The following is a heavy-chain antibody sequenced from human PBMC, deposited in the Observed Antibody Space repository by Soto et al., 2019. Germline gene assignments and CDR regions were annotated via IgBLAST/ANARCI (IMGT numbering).Heavy chain of an antibody. D-gene: IGHD1-26*01. CDR2: IYSGGNT. V-gene: IGHV3-53*01. Sequence: EVQLVESGGGLIQPGGSLRLSCAASGFIVSAKYMTWVRQAPGQGLEWVSVIYSGGNTYYADAVKGRFTISRDNSKNTLYLQMKRLRDDDTAVYYCARAEGRWEVGFYNGMDVWGQGTTVTVSS. CDR3: ARAEGRWEVGFYNGMDV. CDR1: GFIVSAKY. J-gene: IGHJ6*02.